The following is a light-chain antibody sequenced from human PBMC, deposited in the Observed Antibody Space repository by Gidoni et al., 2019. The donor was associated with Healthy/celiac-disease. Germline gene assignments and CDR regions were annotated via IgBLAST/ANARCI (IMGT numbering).Light chain of an antibody. CDR2: AAS. Sequence: DIQMTQSPSSLSASVGDRVTITCRASQSISSYLNWYQQKPGKAPKLLIYAASSLQSGVPSRFSGMGSGTDSTLTFSSLQPVDFATYYCQQSYSTPWTFGQGTKVEIK. J-gene: IGKJ1*01. CDR1: QSISSY. V-gene: IGKV1-39*01. CDR3: QQSYSTPWT.